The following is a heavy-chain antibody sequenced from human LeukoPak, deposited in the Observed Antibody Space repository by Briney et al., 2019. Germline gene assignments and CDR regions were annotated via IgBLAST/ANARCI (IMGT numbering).Heavy chain of an antibody. CDR1: GFTFSSYA. Sequence: GGSLRLSCAASGFTFSSYAMSWVRQAPGKGLEWVSAISGSGGSTYYADSVRGRFTISRDNSKNTLYLQMNSLRAEDTAVYYCAKAYRKVATIERDYWGQGTLVTVSS. CDR3: AKAYRKVATIERDY. V-gene: IGHV3-23*01. CDR2: ISGSGGST. D-gene: IGHD5-24*01. J-gene: IGHJ4*02.